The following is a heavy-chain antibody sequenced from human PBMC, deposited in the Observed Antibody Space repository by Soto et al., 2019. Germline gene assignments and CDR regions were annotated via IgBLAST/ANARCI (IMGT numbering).Heavy chain of an antibody. J-gene: IGHJ4*02. CDR3: AKRQSGNFGPFDS. CDR2: ISGSGANT. CDR1: GFSISSDA. V-gene: IGHV3-23*01. Sequence: PGGSLRLSCAASGFSISSDAMSWVRQAPGKGLEWVSGISGSGANTNYADSVKGRFAISIDNSKNTLYLQMSSLRAEDTAVYYCAKRQSGNFGPFDSWGQGTLATVSS. D-gene: IGHD2-21*02.